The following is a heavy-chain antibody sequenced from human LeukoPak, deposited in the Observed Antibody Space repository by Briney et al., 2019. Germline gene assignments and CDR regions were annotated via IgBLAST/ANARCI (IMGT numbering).Heavy chain of an antibody. V-gene: IGHV3-23*01. CDR3: ANGYSYGSGYFDY. D-gene: IGHD5-18*01. J-gene: IGHJ4*02. Sequence: HTGGSLRLSCAASGFTFSSYAMSWVRQAPGKGLEWVSAISGSGGRTYYADSVKGRFTISRDNSKNTLYLQMNSLRAEDTAVYYCANGYSYGSGYFDYWGQGTLVTVSS. CDR2: ISGSGGRT. CDR1: GFTFSSYA.